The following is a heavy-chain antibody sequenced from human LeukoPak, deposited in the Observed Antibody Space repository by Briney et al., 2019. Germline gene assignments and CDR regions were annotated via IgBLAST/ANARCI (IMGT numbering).Heavy chain of an antibody. Sequence: ASVKVSCKASGYTFTAYYINWGRQAPGQGLEWMGWISAYNGNTNYAQKHQGRVTMTTDTSTSTAYMELRSLRSDGTAVYYCARSYYYGSGSSPPLYWGQGTLVTVSS. CDR1: GYTFTAYY. D-gene: IGHD3-10*01. J-gene: IGHJ4*02. V-gene: IGHV1-18*04. CDR3: ARSYYYGSGSSPPLY. CDR2: ISAYNGNT.